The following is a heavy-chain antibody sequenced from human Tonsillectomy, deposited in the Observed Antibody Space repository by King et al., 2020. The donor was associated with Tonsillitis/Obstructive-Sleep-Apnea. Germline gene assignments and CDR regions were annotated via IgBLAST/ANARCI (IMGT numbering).Heavy chain of an antibody. V-gene: IGHV2-70*11. CDR3: ARIVAGNWNYDSVHY. J-gene: IGHJ4*02. Sequence: TLKESGPALVKPTQTLTLTCTFSGFSLSTSGMCVSWIRQPPGKTLGWLARIDWDDDKYYSTSLKTRPTIPKDTSKNQVVITTTNMDPVYTATCYWARIVAGNWNYDSVHYGGQXPLLTVSS. D-gene: IGHD1-7*01. CDR2: IDWDDDK. CDR1: GFSLSTSGMC.